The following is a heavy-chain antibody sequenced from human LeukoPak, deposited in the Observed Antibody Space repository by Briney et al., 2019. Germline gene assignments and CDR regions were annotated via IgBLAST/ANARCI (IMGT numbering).Heavy chain of an antibody. CDR1: GFTFSSYA. V-gene: IGHV3-23*01. CDR3: AKSPPCTNGVCRYYYYYYGMDV. D-gene: IGHD2-8*01. J-gene: IGHJ6*02. Sequence: GGSLRLSCAASGFTFSSYAMSWVRQAPGKGLEWVSAISGSGGSTYYADSVKGRFTISRDNSKNTLYLQMNSLRAEDTAVYYCAKSPPCTNGVCRYYYYYYGMDVWGQGTTVTVSS. CDR2: ISGSGGST.